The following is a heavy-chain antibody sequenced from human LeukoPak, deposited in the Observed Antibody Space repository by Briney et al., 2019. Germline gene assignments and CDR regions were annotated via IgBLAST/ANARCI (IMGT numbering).Heavy chain of an antibody. CDR1: GYSISSGYY. J-gene: IGHJ4*02. V-gene: IGHV4-38-2*02. CDR3: ARGYSSGWQYYFDY. Sequence: SETLSLTCTVSGYSISSGYYWGWIRQPPGKGLEWIGSIYHSGSTYYNPSLKSRVTISVDKSKNQFSLKLSSVTAADTAVYYCARGYSSGWQYYFDYWGQGTLVTVSS. CDR2: IYHSGST. D-gene: IGHD6-19*01.